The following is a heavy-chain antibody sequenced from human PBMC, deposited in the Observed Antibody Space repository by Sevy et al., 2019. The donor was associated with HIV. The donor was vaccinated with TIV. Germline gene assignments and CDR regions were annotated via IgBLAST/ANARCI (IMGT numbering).Heavy chain of an antibody. CDR3: AKVMVATIDY. D-gene: IGHD5-12*01. J-gene: IGHJ4*02. V-gene: IGHV3-23*01. CDR2: ISGSGGST. Sequence: GGSLRLSCAASGFTLSSYDMSWVRQAPGKGLEWVSAISGSGGSTYYADSVKGRFTISRDNSKNTLYLQMNSLRAEDTAVYYCAKVMVATIDYWGQGTLVTVSS. CDR1: GFTLSSYD.